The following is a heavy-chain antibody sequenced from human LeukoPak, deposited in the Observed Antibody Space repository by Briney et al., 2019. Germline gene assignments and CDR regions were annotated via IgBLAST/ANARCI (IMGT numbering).Heavy chain of an antibody. CDR2: ISSSGITK. Sequence: GGSLRLSCAASGFSFSNYEMNWVRQAPGKGLEWISYISSSGITKYYADSVKGRFSITRDNTKNSLYLQMNSLRAEDTAVYYCARDLPADVNWFDPWGQGTLVTVSS. J-gene: IGHJ5*02. D-gene: IGHD2-2*01. V-gene: IGHV3-48*03. CDR3: ARDLPADVNWFDP. CDR1: GFSFSNYE.